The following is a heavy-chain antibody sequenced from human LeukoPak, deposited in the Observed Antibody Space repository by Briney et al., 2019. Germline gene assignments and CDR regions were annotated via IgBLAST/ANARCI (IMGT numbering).Heavy chain of an antibody. J-gene: IGHJ4*02. Sequence: ASVKVSCKAAGYTFTGYYMHWVRQAPGQGLEWMGRINPNSGGTNYAQKFQGRVTMTRDTSISTAYMELSRLRSDDTAVHYCARLHQVRYFDYWGQGTLVTVSS. CDR3: ARLHQVRYFDY. V-gene: IGHV1-2*06. CDR1: GYTFTGYY. CDR2: INPNSGGT.